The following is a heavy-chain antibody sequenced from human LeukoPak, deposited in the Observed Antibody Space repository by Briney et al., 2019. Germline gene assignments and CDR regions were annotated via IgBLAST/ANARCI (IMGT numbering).Heavy chain of an antibody. CDR3: ARGVVTATQQDAFDI. CDR1: GYTFTSYY. D-gene: IGHD2-21*02. V-gene: IGHV1-46*01. Sequence: GASVKVSCKASGYTFTSYYMHWVRQAPGQGLEWMGIINPSGGCTSYAQKFQGRVTMTRDTSTSTVYMELSSLRSEDTAVYYCARGVVTATQQDAFDIWGQGTMVTVSS. CDR2: INPSGGCT. J-gene: IGHJ3*02.